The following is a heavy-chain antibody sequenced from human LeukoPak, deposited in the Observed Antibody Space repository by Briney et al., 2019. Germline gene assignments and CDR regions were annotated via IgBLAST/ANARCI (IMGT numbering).Heavy chain of an antibody. Sequence: PSETLSLTCSVSGGSISTYYWSWIRQPPGKGLEWIGYVHYSGSTNYNPSLQSRVTISVDTSKNQFSLKLTSVTAADTAVYYCAREGYSSFDWGQGTLVTVSS. D-gene: IGHD2-21*01. CDR3: AREGYSSFD. CDR1: GGSISTYY. V-gene: IGHV4-59*01. CDR2: VHYSGST. J-gene: IGHJ4*02.